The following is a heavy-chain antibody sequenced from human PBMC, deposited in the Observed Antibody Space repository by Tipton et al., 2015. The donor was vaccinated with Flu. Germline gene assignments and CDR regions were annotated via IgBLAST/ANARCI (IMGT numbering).Heavy chain of an antibody. V-gene: IGHV4-39*07. CDR2: MYSSGST. CDR3: AKVSYGSGSFYSPGVDTFDV. J-gene: IGHJ3*01. D-gene: IGHD3-10*01. Sequence: LSCTVSGGSISSSSYYWAWIRQPPGKGLEWFGSMYSSGSTYYNPSLKSRVTISIDTSKNQFSLKLNPVTAADTAVYYYAKVSYGSGSFYSPGVDTFDVWGQGTMVTVSS. CDR1: GGSISSSSYY.